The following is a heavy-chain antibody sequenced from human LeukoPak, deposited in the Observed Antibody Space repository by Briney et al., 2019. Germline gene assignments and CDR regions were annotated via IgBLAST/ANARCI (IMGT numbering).Heavy chain of an antibody. D-gene: IGHD6-19*01. CDR2: ISSSGSTI. CDR3: ARGEWLENFDY. CDR1: GFTFSSYE. Sequence: PGGSLRLSCAASGFTFSSYEMNWVRQAPGKGLEWVSYISSSGSTIYYADSVKGRFTISRDNSKNTLYLQMGSLRAEDMAVYYCARGEWLENFDYWGQGTLVTVSS. V-gene: IGHV3-48*03. J-gene: IGHJ4*02.